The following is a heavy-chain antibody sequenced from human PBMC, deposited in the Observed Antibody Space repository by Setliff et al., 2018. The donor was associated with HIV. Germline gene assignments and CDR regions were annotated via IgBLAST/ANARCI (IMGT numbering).Heavy chain of an antibody. D-gene: IGHD3-16*02. CDR2: MNPNSDNT. J-gene: IGHJ6*03. CDR1: GYTFTTYD. V-gene: IGHV1-8*02. Sequence: ASVKVSCKASGYTFTTYDINWVRQATGQGLEWMGWMNPNSDNTGYTQEFQGRVTMTRNTSISTAYMELSSLRSEDTAVYYCARGIKLVGGVIVGSMDVWGKGTTVTVSS. CDR3: ARGIKLVGGVIVGSMDV.